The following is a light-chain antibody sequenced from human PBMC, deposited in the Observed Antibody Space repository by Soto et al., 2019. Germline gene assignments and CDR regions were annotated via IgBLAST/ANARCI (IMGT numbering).Light chain of an antibody. V-gene: IGKV1-39*01. CDR1: QSLNRW. J-gene: IGKJ1*01. CDR2: DAS. Sequence: DIEMSQSPSSLSASVGDRVTITCRASQSLNRWLAWYQQKPGKAPKLLIYDASSLQSGVPSRFSGSGSETDFTLTISSLQPEDFATYSCQQSYSTTWTFGQGTKVDIK. CDR3: QQSYSTTWT.